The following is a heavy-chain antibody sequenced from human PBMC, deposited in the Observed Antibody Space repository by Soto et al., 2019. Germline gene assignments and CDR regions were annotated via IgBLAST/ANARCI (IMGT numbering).Heavy chain of an antibody. V-gene: IGHV1-18*04. J-gene: IGHJ6*02. CDR3: VRDGPRVSAYYGLGGYYYYGMDV. CDR2: ISAYNGST. CDR1: GYTFTSYG. D-gene: IGHD3-10*01. Sequence: ASVKVSCKASGYTFTSYGLRWVRQVSGQGLEWMGWISAYNGSTIYAQKLQGRVTMTTDTSTSTAYMELRSLRSDDTAVYYCVRDGPRVSAYYGLGGYYYYGMDVLGQGTTVTGSS.